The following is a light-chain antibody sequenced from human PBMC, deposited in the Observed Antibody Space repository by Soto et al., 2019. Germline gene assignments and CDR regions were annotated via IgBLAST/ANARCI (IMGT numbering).Light chain of an antibody. CDR1: SSDVGGYNY. V-gene: IGLV2-8*01. J-gene: IGLJ2*01. Sequence: ALTQPPSASGSPGQSVTISCTGTSSDVGGYNYVSWYQQHPGKAPKLMIYEVSERPSGVPDRFSGSKSGNTASLTVSGLQAEDEAEYSCSSYAGSNNVVFGGGTKLTVL. CDR3: SSYAGSNNVV. CDR2: EVS.